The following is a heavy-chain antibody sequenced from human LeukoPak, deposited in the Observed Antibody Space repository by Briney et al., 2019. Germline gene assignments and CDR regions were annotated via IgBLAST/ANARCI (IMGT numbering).Heavy chain of an antibody. V-gene: IGHV3-33*06. J-gene: IGHJ4*02. Sequence: PGGSLRLSCAASGFSFSLYGMHWVRQAPGKGLEWVAVIWYDGSNEYYADSVKGRFTISRDNSKNMLYLQMNSLRAEDTAVYYCAKLLESYSSSWYGPLDEDYWGQGTLVTVSS. CDR2: IWYDGSNE. CDR1: GFSFSLYG. CDR3: AKLLESYSSSWYGPLDEDY. D-gene: IGHD6-13*01.